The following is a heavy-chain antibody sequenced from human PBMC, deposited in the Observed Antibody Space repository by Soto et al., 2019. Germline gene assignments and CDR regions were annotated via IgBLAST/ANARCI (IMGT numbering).Heavy chain of an antibody. J-gene: IGHJ5*02. CDR2: INSYNGNT. Sequence: QVQLVQSGAEVKKPGASVKVSCKASGYTFTSYGISWVRQAPGQGLEWMGWINSYNGNTNYAQKLQGRVTMTTDTATSTAYIEQRSLRSDDTAVYYCAREPVAGIWFDPWGQGTLVTVSS. V-gene: IGHV1-18*01. CDR3: AREPVAGIWFDP. CDR1: GYTFTSYG. D-gene: IGHD6-19*01.